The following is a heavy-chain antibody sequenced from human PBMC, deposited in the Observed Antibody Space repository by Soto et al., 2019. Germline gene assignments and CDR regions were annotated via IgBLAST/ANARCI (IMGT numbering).Heavy chain of an antibody. CDR2: ISSNSAYI. J-gene: IGHJ5*02. V-gene: IGHV3-21*01. CDR1: GFTFRSVT. Sequence: GGSLGLSCAASGFTFRSVTMAWVRQAPVKGLEWVSTISSNSAYIYYTDALRGRFTISRDNAKNSLHLQMNSLRAEDTAVYYCTRDASRDSSARGWFDPWGPGTLVTVSS. CDR3: TRDASRDSSARGWFDP. D-gene: IGHD6-13*01.